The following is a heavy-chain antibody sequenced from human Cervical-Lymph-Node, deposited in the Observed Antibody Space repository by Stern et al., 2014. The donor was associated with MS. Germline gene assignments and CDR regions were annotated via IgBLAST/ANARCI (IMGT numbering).Heavy chain of an antibody. CDR3: ARDSPFDI. V-gene: IGHV1-18*04. CDR1: GYTFTSYG. Sequence: QVQLVQSGVEVKKPGASVKVSCKASGYTFTSYGISWVRQAPGQGLEWMGWISASSGNTRNAKKFQGRVTMTTDTSTSTAFMELRSLRSDDTAVYYCARDSPFDIWGQGTMVTVSS. CDR2: ISASSGNT. J-gene: IGHJ3*02.